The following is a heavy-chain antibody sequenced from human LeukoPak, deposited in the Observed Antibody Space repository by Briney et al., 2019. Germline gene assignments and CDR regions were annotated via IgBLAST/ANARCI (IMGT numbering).Heavy chain of an antibody. Sequence: GGSLRLSCAASGFTFSSYGMHWVRQAPGKGLEWVAVIWYDGSNKYYADSVKGRFTTPRDNSKNTVYLQMNSRGAEDTAVYYCARAKMELRYDWFDPWGQGTLVTVSS. CDR2: IWYDGSNK. CDR1: GFTFSSYG. J-gene: IGHJ5*02. D-gene: IGHD1-7*01. V-gene: IGHV3-33*01. CDR3: ARAKMELRYDWFDP.